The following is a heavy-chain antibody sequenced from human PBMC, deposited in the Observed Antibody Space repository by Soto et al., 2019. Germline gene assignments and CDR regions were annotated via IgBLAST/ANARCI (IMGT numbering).Heavy chain of an antibody. J-gene: IGHJ6*02. V-gene: IGHV1-69*01. Sequence: QVQLVQSGAELRKPGSSVKVSCKASGGTFSDFTINWVRQAPGQRLEWMGGIIPIFDTVNYAEKFQGRVTITADEFTSTSFMEVSSLRSEDTAVYYCARNGTLTGYSYGMDVWGQGTMVTVSS. CDR1: GGTFSDFT. CDR3: ARNGTLTGYSYGMDV. D-gene: IGHD1-1*01. CDR2: IIPIFDTV.